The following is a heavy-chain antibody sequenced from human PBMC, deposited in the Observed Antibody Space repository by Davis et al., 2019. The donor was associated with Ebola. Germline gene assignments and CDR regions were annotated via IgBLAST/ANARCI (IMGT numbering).Heavy chain of an antibody. CDR3: ARVHSSSSNNDY. J-gene: IGHJ4*02. CDR1: GGSISSGGYY. CDR2: SYYSGST. Sequence: SETLSLTCTVSGGSISSGGYYWSWIRQHPGKGLEWIGYSYYSGSTYYNPSLKSRVTISVDTSKNQFSLKLSSVTAADTAVYYCARVHSSSSNNDYWGQGTLVTVSS. D-gene: IGHD6-6*01. V-gene: IGHV4-31*03.